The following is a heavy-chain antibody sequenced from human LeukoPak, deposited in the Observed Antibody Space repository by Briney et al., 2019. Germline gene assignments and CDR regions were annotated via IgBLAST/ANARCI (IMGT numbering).Heavy chain of an antibody. J-gene: IGHJ6*02. CDR1: GFTFSSYA. CDR3: AKHQWLDSYYYGMDV. CDR2: ISGSGGST. D-gene: IGHD6-19*01. Sequence: GGSLRLSCAAPGFTFSSYAMSWVRQAPGKGLEWVSAISGSGGSTYYADSVKGRFTISRDNSKNTLYLQMNSLRAEDTAVYYCAKHQWLDSYYYGMDVWGQGTTVTVSS. V-gene: IGHV3-23*01.